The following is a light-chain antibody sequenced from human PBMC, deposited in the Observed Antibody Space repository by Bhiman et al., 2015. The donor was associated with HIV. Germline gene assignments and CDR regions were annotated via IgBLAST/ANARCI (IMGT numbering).Light chain of an antibody. V-gene: IGLV1-44*01. J-gene: IGLJ1*01. CDR2: RNN. Sequence: QSVLTQPPSASGSPGQRVTISCSGSSSNIGSNTVNWYQQLPGTAPKLHIYRNNQRPSGVPDRFSGSKSGNTASLTISGLQAEDEADYYCSSYTSSSTYVFGTGTNVTVL. CDR3: SSYTSSSTYV. CDR1: SSNIGSNT.